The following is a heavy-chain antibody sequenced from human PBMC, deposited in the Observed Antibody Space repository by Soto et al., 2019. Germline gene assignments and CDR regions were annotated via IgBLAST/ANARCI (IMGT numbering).Heavy chain of an antibody. Sequence: GGSLILSCAASGFTFSAYVMSWVRQAPGKGLEWVSSITSSGGGTYYADSVKGRFTVSRDNSKNTVYLQMNSLRDEDTAVYYCAKLTAAWGQRTLVTVS. V-gene: IGHV3-23*01. D-gene: IGHD6-13*01. CDR1: GFTFSAYV. CDR3: AKLTAA. CDR2: ITSSGGGT. J-gene: IGHJ4*02.